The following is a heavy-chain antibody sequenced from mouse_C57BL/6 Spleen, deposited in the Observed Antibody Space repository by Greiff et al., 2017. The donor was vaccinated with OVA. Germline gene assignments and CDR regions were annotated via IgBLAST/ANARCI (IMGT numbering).Heavy chain of an antibody. D-gene: IGHD1-1*01. Sequence: EVKLMESGAELVKPGASVKLSCTASGFNIKDYYMHWVKQRTEQGLEWIGRIDPEDGETKYAPKFQGKATITADTSSNTAYLQLSSLTSEDTAVYYCARGVVEQFAYWGQGTLVTVSA. CDR3: ARGVVEQFAY. CDR1: GFNIKDYY. J-gene: IGHJ3*01. CDR2: IDPEDGET. V-gene: IGHV14-2*01.